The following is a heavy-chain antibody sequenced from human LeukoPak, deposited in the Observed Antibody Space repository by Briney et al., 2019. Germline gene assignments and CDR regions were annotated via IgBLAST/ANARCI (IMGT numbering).Heavy chain of an antibody. J-gene: IGHJ4*02. CDR1: GYTFTGYH. V-gene: IGHV1-2*02. CDR2: INPNSGGT. Sequence: EASVKVSCKASGYTFTGYHMHWVRQAPGQGLEWMGWINPNSGGTNNAQKFQGRVTMTRDTSISTAYMELSRLRSDDTAVYYCARRNQWEQLPPESYYFDYWGQGTLVTVSS. CDR3: ARRNQWEQLPPESYYFDY. D-gene: IGHD1-26*01.